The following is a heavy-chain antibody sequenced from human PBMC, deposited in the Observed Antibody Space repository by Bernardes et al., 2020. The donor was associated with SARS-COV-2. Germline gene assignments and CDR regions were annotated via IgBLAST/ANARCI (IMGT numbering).Heavy chain of an antibody. V-gene: IGHV3-23*01. Sequence: GSLRLSCVASGFTFGSYAMSWVRQAPGKGLEWVSAISGSGGSTYYADSVKGRFTISRDNSKNTLYLQMNSLRAEDTAVYYCAKDQRYYDILTGRSQDDAFDIWGQGTMVTVSS. J-gene: IGHJ3*02. CDR2: ISGSGGST. CDR3: AKDQRYYDILTGRSQDDAFDI. D-gene: IGHD3-9*01. CDR1: GFTFGSYA.